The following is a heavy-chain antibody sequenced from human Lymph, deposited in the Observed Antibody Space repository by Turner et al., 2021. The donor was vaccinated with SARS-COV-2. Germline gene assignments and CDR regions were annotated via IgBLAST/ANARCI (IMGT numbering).Heavy chain of an antibody. V-gene: IGHV3-30-3*01. J-gene: IGHJ4*02. CDR3: ARDQAGQQPKYAFDS. Sequence: QVQLVESGGGVVHPGRSLRLSCAASGFTFSSSAMHWGRQDPGKGREWLVVNSYDGSYKYYEASVKGRVTISRDNSKNTLYLKMNSLRAEDTAVYYCARDQAGQQPKYAFDSWGQGTLVTVSS. D-gene: IGHD6-13*01. CDR1: GFTFSSSA. CDR2: NSYDGSYK.